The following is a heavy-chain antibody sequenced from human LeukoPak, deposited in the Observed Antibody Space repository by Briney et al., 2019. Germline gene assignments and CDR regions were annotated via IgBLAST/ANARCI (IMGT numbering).Heavy chain of an antibody. J-gene: IGHJ5*02. CDR1: GFTFSSYW. D-gene: IGHD7-27*01. CDR2: INGDGSST. V-gene: IGHV3-74*01. CDR3: VRRSLGLDP. Sequence: GGSLRLSCAASGFTFSSYWMRWVRQGPGKGLLWVSRINGDGSSTSYADSVEGRFTISRDNAKNTLYLQMNSLRAEDTAVYYCVRRSLGLDPWGQGTLVTVSS.